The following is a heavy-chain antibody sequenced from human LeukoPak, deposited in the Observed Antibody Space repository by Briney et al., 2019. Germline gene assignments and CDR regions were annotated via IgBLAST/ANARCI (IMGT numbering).Heavy chain of an antibody. CDR1: GFTFSNLA. CDR3: AKARGPAATHPEY. D-gene: IGHD6-25*01. V-gene: IGHV3-23*01. J-gene: IGHJ4*02. CDR2: LYGCGDVT. Sequence: GGSLRLSCAASGFTFSNLAMIYVRQAPGKGLEGGSGLYGCGDVTYYADSVKGRFTISRDDAKNPLNLRMTSLRAADTAVYSCAKARGPAATHPEYWGQGTLVTVSS.